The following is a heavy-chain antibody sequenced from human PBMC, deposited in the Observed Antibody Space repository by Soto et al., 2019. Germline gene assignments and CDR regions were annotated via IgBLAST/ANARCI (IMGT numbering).Heavy chain of an antibody. CDR3: ARGATHGSSWYFWFDP. CDR1: GGTFSTYP. CDR2: IIPLFGTT. J-gene: IGHJ5*02. Sequence: QVQLVQSGAEVRMPGSSVKVSCKASGGTFSTYPINWVRQAPGQGLEWMGGIIPLFGTTNYAQKFKGSVTITADESTSTAYMELSSLRAEDAAVYYCARGATHGSSWYFWFDPWGQGTLVTVYS. D-gene: IGHD6-13*01. V-gene: IGHV1-69*01.